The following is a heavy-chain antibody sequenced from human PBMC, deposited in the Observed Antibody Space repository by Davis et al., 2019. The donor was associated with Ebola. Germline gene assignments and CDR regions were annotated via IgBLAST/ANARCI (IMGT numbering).Heavy chain of an antibody. D-gene: IGHD3-9*01. CDR1: GFTFTDYW. V-gene: IGHV5-10-1*01. J-gene: IGHJ4*02. CDR3: AGRDYDMLTSYYKFDY. CDR2: VDVSDSYT. Sequence: GESLKISCKGSGFTFTDYWIDWVRQMPGKGLEWMGRVDVSDSYTTYSLSLQGHVTISVDKSLSIAYLQWSSLKASDTAVYYCAGRDYDMLTSYYKFDYWGQGTPVTVSS.